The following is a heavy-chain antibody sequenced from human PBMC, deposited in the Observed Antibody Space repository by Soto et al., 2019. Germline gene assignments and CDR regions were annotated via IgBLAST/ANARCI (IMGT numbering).Heavy chain of an antibody. J-gene: IGHJ5*02. V-gene: IGHV3-21*01. Sequence: PGGSLRLSCAASVFTFSSYSMNLVRQAPGKGLEWVSSISSSSSYIYYADSVKGRFTISGDNAKKSLYLQMNSLRAEDTAVYYCPSDSGGIAVAGTGWLGPWGQGAMVTVSS. CDR3: PSDSGGIAVAGTGWLGP. CDR2: ISSSSSYI. D-gene: IGHD6-19*01. CDR1: VFTFSSYS.